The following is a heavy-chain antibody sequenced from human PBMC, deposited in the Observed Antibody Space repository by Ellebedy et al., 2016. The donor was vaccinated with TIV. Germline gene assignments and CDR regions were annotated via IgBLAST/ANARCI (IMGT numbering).Heavy chain of an antibody. CDR1: GYTFTSYY. V-gene: IGHV1-46*01. CDR3: ARDDSTGYRPGL. D-gene: IGHD3-22*01. J-gene: IGHJ4*02. Sequence: ASVKVSCXASGYTFTSYYIHWVRQAPGQGLEWMGMIHPSGGRTRYAQKFQGRVTVTRDTSTSTVYMELNSLRSEDTAVYFCARDDSTGYRPGLWGQGTLVTVSS. CDR2: IHPSGGRT.